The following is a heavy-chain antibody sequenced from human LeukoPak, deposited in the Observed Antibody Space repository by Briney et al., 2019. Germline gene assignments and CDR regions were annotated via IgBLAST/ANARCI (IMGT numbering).Heavy chain of an antibody. Sequence: SETLSLTCAVYGGSFSGYYWSWIRQPPGKGLEWIGEINHSGSTNYNPSLKSRVTISVDTSKNQFSLKLSSVTAADTAVYYCARRQRDGSGRWIDYWGQGTLVTVSS. D-gene: IGHD3-10*01. J-gene: IGHJ4*02. CDR3: ARRQRDGSGRWIDY. V-gene: IGHV4-34*01. CDR1: GGSFSGYY. CDR2: INHSGST.